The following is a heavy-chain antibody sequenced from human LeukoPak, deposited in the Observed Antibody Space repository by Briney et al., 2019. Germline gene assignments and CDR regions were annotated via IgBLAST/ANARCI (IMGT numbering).Heavy chain of an antibody. V-gene: IGHV3-11*06. CDR1: GFTFSDYY. Sequence: KPGGSLRLSCAASGFTFSDYYMSWIRQAPGKGLEWVSYISSSSSYTNYADSVKGRFTISRDNAKNSLYLQMNSLRAEDAAVYYCARSYSSSRGTFDYWGQGTLVTVSS. D-gene: IGHD6-6*01. J-gene: IGHJ4*02. CDR2: ISSSSSYT. CDR3: ARSYSSSRGTFDY.